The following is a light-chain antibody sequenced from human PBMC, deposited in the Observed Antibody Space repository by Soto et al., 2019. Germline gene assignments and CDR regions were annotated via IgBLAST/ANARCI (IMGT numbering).Light chain of an antibody. CDR1: RSDVGGYNL. V-gene: IGLV2-23*01. CDR2: EGT. Sequence: SVRNHPASVFRCPGQSITFSCTGTRSDVGGYNLVSWYQQHAGRAPKLIIYEGTKRPSGFSDRFSVSKSGNTASLSISGLQADDEAEYRCCPYAGRSIPVFGTGIKVTGL. CDR3: CPYAGRSIPV. J-gene: IGLJ1*01.